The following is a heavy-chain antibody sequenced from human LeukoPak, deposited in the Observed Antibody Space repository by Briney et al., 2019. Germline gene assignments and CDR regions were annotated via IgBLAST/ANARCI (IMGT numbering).Heavy chain of an antibody. D-gene: IGHD3-10*01. J-gene: IGHJ6*02. CDR1: GGSFSGYY. CDR2: INQRGST. V-gene: IGHV4-34*01. Sequence: PSETLSLTCAVYGGSFSGYYWSWIRQPPGKGLEWIGEINQRGSTTHNPPLKSRVTISVDTSKNQSSLKLSSVPAADTAVYYCARVAVGYYYGSGSYYYYGMDVWGQGTTVTVSS. CDR3: ARVAVGYYYGSGSYYYYGMDV.